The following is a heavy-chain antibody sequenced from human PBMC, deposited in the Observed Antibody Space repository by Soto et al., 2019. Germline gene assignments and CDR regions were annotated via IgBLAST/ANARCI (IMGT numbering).Heavy chain of an antibody. D-gene: IGHD1-26*01. V-gene: IGHV1-3*01. CDR1: GYTFTCYA. CDR2: INAGNGNT. J-gene: IGHJ5*02. Sequence: ASVKVSCKASGYTFTCYAMHWVRQAPGQRLEWMGWINAGNGNTKYSQKFQGRVTITRDTSASTAYMELSSLRSEDTAVYYCARDDLSGSYSWFDPWGQGTLVTVSS. CDR3: ARDDLSGSYSWFDP.